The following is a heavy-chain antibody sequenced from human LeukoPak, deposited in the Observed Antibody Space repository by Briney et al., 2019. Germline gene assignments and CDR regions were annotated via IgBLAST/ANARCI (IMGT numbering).Heavy chain of an antibody. D-gene: IGHD6-19*01. Sequence: GGSLRLSCAASGFTFDDYAMHWVRQAPGKGLEWVSGISWNSGSIGYADSVKGRFTISRDNAKNSLYLQMSSLRAEDTALYYCAKDLSSGWYGDAFDIWGQGTMVTVSS. V-gene: IGHV3-9*01. J-gene: IGHJ3*02. CDR2: ISWNSGSI. CDR1: GFTFDDYA. CDR3: AKDLSSGWYGDAFDI.